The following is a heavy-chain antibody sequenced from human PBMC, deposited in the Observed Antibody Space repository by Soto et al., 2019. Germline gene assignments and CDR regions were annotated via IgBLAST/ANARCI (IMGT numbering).Heavy chain of an antibody. CDR1: GFTFDSYS. Sequence: EVQLVESGGGLIRPGGSLRLSCAASGFTFDSYSMNWVRQAPGKGLEWVAYISNTSRTRYYADSVKGRITISRDNAKNSLYLQLNSLREEDTALYYCERDSSAAARRGGMDVWGQGITVTVSS. CDR3: ERDSSAAARRGGMDV. D-gene: IGHD3-22*01. J-gene: IGHJ6*02. V-gene: IGHV3-48*02. CDR2: ISNTSRTR.